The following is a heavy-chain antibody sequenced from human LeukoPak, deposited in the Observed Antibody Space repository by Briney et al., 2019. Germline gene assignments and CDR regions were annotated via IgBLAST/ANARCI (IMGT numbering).Heavy chain of an antibody. J-gene: IGHJ4*02. CDR2: IYSGGST. Sequence: GGSLRLSCAASGFTVSRNYMSWARGSPGRGREGVSVIYSGGSTYYADSVKGRFTISRDNSKNTLYLQMNSLRAEDTAVYYCARSHMSRGGGSCYIDYWGQGTLVTVSS. CDR1: GFTVSRNY. D-gene: IGHD2-15*01. CDR3: ARSHMSRGGGSCYIDY. V-gene: IGHV3-53*01.